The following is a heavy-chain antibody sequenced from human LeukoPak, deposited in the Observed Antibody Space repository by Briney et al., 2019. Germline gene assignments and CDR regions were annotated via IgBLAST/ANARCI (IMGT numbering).Heavy chain of an antibody. J-gene: IGHJ4*02. CDR3: AREGYYYGSGSYYNPWYFDY. V-gene: IGHV4-34*01. Sequence: SETLSLTCAVYGGSFSGYYWSWIRQPPGKGLEWIREINHSGRTNYNPSLKSRVTISVDTSKNQFSLKLSSVTAADTAVYYCAREGYYYGSGSYYNPWYFDYWGQGTLVTVSS. CDR2: INHSGRT. CDR1: GGSFSGYY. D-gene: IGHD3-10*01.